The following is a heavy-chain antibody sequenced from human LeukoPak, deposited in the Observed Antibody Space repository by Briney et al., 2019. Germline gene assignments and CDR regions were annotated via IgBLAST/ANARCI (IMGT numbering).Heavy chain of an antibody. Sequence: ASVKVSCKASGYTFTSYYMHWVRQAPGQGLEWMGIINPSGGSTSYAQKFQGRVTMTRDTSTSTVYVELSSLRSEDTAVYYCARGCMVRGVIFHFLDYWGQGTLVTVSS. CDR3: ARGCMVRGVIFHFLDY. J-gene: IGHJ4*02. CDR1: GYTFTSYY. V-gene: IGHV1-46*01. D-gene: IGHD3-10*01. CDR2: INPSGGST.